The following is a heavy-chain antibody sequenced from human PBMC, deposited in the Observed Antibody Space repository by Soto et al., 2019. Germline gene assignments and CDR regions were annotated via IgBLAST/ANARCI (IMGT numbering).Heavy chain of an antibody. CDR1: GFTYEDFA. CDR2: ISWNSAST. D-gene: IGHD5-18*01. V-gene: IGHV3-9*01. Sequence: EVQLVESGGVSVEPVKSLRLSCVVAGFTYEDFAMHWHRQAPGKGLECVSGISWNSASTGYADSVTGRFTISRDNAKNSLHLQMRNLTGDDTAMSSCVKDFRRYTNGLDVWGPGASVTVSS. J-gene: IGHJ6*02. CDR3: VKDFRRYTNGLDV.